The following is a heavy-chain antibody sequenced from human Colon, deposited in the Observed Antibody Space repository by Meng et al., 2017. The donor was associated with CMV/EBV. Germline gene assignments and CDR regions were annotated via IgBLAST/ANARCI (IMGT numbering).Heavy chain of an antibody. CDR3: VRDGWGADVFAV. V-gene: IGHV3-74*01. D-gene: IGHD2-2*03. J-gene: IGHJ3*01. CDR2: TNSDGSKR. CDR1: GFTFSSHW. Sequence: GGSLRLSCAASGFTFSSHWMHWVRQAPGKGLVWISRTNSDGSKRVYADSVKGRFTISRDNANNTLYLQMNSLRAEDTAIYYCVRDGWGADVFAVWGQGTMVTVSS.